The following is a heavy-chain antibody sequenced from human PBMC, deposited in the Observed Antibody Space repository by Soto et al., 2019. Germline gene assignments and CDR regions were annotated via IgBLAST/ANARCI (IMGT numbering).Heavy chain of an antibody. D-gene: IGHD1-26*01. J-gene: IGHJ4*02. V-gene: IGHV4-4*07. CDR2: MSITEDT. CDR1: GASISDFY. CDR3: ARLEVGKTCVADD. Sequence: QVQLHESRPGLVKPSETLSLTCIVSGASISDFYWSWLRQPVGMGLEFIGRMSITEDTNYNPSLRGRLCMSIDTAKNQFSLNLTCVTAADADVYYCARLEVGKTCVADDWGQGTPVTVSS.